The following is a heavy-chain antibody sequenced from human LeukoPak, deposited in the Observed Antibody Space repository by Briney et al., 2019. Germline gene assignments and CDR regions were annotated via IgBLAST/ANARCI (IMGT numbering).Heavy chain of an antibody. D-gene: IGHD5-18*01. CDR3: AGRLTGYSSGYIH. CDR2: LSGSAFNT. V-gene: IGHV3-23*01. J-gene: IGHJ4*02. Sequence: GGSLRLSCAASGFTFSSYAMSWVRQAPGKGLEWVSGLSGSAFNTYYADSVKGRFTISRDNSENIVYLQMNNLRVEDTAVYYCAGRLTGYSSGYIHWGQGTLVTVSS. CDR1: GFTFSSYA.